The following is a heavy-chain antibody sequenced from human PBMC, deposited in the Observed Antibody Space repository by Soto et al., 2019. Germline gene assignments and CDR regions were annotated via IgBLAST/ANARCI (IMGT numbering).Heavy chain of an antibody. CDR2: VYHSGTT. CDR3: ARNLPLGAGSLAGCDY. J-gene: IGHJ4*02. Sequence: SETLSLTCSVSGVSITGSYWSWIRQPPGKTLEWIGYVYHSGTTTYNPSLKSRVSISVDTSKNQFSLRLTSVIAADTAVYYCARNLPLGAGSLAGCDYWGQGILVTVSS. CDR1: GVSITGSY. D-gene: IGHD1-26*01. V-gene: IGHV4-59*01.